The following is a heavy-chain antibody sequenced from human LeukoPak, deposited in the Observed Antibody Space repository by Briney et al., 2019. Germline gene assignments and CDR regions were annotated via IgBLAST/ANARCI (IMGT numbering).Heavy chain of an antibody. J-gene: IGHJ4*02. CDR2: ISGNSGST. CDR3: AKGSGGSSYSGLDS. CDR1: GFTFSSYA. D-gene: IGHD2-15*01. V-gene: IGHV3-23*01. Sequence: GGSLRLSCAASGFTFSSYAMSWVRQAPGKGLEWVSVISGNSGSTYYADSVKGRFTISGDNFKNTLDLRMNSLRAEDAAVYYCAKGSGGSSYSGLDSWGQGTLVTVSA.